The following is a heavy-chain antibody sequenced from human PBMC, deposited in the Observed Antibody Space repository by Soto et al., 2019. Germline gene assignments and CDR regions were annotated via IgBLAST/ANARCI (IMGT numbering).Heavy chain of an antibody. D-gene: IGHD6-19*01. Sequence: PGGSLRLSCAASGFTFISYTMNWVRQAPGKGLEWVAVVSHDGRNTHYADSVKGRFTISRDSSKNTVSLEMTSLRAEDTAVYYCAKGGRQWLVTSDFNYWGQGALVTVSS. V-gene: IGHV3-30*18. CDR2: VSHDGRNT. J-gene: IGHJ4*02. CDR1: GFTFISYT. CDR3: AKGGRQWLVTSDFNY.